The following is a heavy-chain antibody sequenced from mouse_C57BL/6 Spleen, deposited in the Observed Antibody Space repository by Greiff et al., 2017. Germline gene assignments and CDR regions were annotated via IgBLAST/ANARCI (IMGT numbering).Heavy chain of an antibody. CDR1: GFSLTSYG. D-gene: IGHD1-1*01. V-gene: IGHV2-4*01. CDR2: IWSGGST. J-gene: IGHJ2*01. Sequence: QVQLQQPGPGLVQPSQSLSITCTVSGFSLTSYGVHWVRQPPGKGLEWLGVIWSGGSTDYNAAFISRLSISKDNSKSQAFFKMNSLQADDTAIYXCAKMGDYYLAPYYWGQGTTLTVSS. CDR3: AKMGDYYLAPYY.